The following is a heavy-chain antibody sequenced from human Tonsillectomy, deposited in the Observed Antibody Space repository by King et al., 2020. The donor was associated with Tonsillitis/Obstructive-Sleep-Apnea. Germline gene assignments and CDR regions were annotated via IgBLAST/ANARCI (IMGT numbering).Heavy chain of an antibody. Sequence: VQLVESGGGLVQPGGSLRLSCAASGFTFRSYAMSWVRQAPGKGLEWVSGISGSGNSPYYADSVKGRFTISRDNSKNMLYLQMNSLRAEDTAVYYCARAQGNCSSSSCYTAFDYWGQGILGTVSS. V-gene: IGHV3-23*04. CDR3: ARAQGNCSSSSCYTAFDY. CDR2: ISGSGNSP. CDR1: GFTFRSYA. D-gene: IGHD2-2*02. J-gene: IGHJ4*02.